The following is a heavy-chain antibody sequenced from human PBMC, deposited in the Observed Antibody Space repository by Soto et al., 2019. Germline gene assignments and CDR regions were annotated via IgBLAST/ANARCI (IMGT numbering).Heavy chain of an antibody. D-gene: IGHD6-13*01. V-gene: IGHV3-48*02. CDR3: ARDEPAADYYYGMDV. CDR1: GFTFSSYS. CDR2: ISSSSSTI. Sequence: GGSLRLSCAASGFTFSSYSMNWVRQAPGKGLEWVSYISSSSSTIYYADSVKGRFTISRDNAKNSLYLQMNSLRDEDTAVYYCARDEPAADYYYGMDVWGQGTTVTVS. J-gene: IGHJ6*02.